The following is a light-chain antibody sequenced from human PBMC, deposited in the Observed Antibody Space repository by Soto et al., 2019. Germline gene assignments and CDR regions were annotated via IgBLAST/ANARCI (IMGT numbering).Light chain of an antibody. J-gene: IGLJ1*01. CDR2: GDS. Sequence: QSVLTQPPSVSGAPGQRVTISCTGSSSNIGAGHDVHWYQQLPGTAPKLLIYGDSNRPSGIPDRFSGSKSGASASLAITGLQAEDEAEYHCLSSDSDMSSPPYVFGTGTKLTVL. CDR1: SSNIGAGHD. V-gene: IGLV1-40*01. CDR3: LSSDSDMSSPPYV.